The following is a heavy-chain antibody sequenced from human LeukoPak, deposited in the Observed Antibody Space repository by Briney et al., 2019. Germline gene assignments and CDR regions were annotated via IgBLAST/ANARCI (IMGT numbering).Heavy chain of an antibody. V-gene: IGHV3-30*02. CDR3: AKGATGD. J-gene: IGHJ4*02. Sequence: PGGSLRLSCAASGFTFSSYGMHWVRQAPGKGLEWVTFMHSDGTNKYYADSVKGRFTVSRDNSKNTLYLQMNRLRAEDTAVYYCAKGATGDWGQGTLVTVSS. CDR1: GFTFSSYG. CDR2: MHSDGTNK. D-gene: IGHD1-26*01.